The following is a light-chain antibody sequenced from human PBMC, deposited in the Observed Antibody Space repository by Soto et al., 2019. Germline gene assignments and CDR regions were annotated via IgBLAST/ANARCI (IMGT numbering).Light chain of an antibody. J-gene: IGLJ1*01. Sequence: QSVLTQPASVSVSPGQSITVSCTGTSSDVGDYNYVSWYQQHPGKVPKLIIFEVTNRPSGVSNRFSGSKSGNTASLTISGLQAEDEADYYCSSYTSGSAYVFGTGTKVTV. CDR1: SSDVGDYNY. CDR2: EVT. CDR3: SSYTSGSAYV. V-gene: IGLV2-14*01.